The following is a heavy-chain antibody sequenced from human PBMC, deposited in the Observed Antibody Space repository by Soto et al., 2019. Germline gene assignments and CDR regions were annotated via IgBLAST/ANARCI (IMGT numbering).Heavy chain of an antibody. Sequence: EVQLLESGGNLVQPGGSLRLSCAASELYFSSYVMSWVRQAPAKRLEFVSSITESGATKYYAESVKGRFTISRDNSKNILYLRMNSLGAEGTAIYYRAPLWRDGDCDVPWGQGVQVTVSS. V-gene: IGHV3-23*01. J-gene: IGHJ5*02. CDR3: APLWRDGDCDVP. D-gene: IGHD2-21*02. CDR2: ITESGATK. CDR1: ELYFSSYV.